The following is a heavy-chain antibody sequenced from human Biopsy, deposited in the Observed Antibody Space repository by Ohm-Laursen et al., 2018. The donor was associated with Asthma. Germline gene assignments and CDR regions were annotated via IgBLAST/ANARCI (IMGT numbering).Heavy chain of an antibody. V-gene: IGHV4-59*07. CDR3: ARGCITMIGGWFDP. CDR2: IYYSGST. CDR1: GGSISSYY. J-gene: IGHJ5*02. Sequence: SDTLSLTCTVSGGSISSYYWSWIRQPPGKGLEWIGYIYYSGSTNYNPSLKSRVTISVDTSKNQFSLKLSSVTAADTAVYYCARGCITMIGGWFDPWGQGTLVTVSS. D-gene: IGHD3-22*01.